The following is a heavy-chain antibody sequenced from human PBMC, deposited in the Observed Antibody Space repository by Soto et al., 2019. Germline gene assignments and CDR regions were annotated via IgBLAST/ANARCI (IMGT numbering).Heavy chain of an antibody. J-gene: IGHJ1*01. Sequence: QVQLVQSGAEVKKPGSSVKVSCKASGGTFSSYAISWVRQAPGQGLEWMGGIIPIFGTANYAQKFQGRVTITADESTSTAYMELSSLRSEDTAVYYCARETYYDSSGYYSGYFQHWGQGTLVTVSS. CDR3: ARETYYDSSGYYSGYFQH. V-gene: IGHV1-69*12. D-gene: IGHD3-22*01. CDR2: IIPIFGTA. CDR1: GGTFSSYA.